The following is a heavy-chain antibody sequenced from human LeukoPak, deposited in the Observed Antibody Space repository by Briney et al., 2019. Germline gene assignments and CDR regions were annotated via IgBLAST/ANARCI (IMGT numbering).Heavy chain of an antibody. CDR2: IYSGGST. J-gene: IGHJ2*01. Sequence: GGSLRLSCAASGFTVSSNYMSWVRQAPGKGLEWVSVIYSGGSTFYADSVKGRFLQMNSLRAEDTAVYYCARGPILGDTTRGWYIDLWGRGTLVTVSS. V-gene: IGHV3-66*01. CDR3: ARGPILGDTTRGWYIDL. D-gene: IGHD1-26*01. CDR1: GFTVSSNY.